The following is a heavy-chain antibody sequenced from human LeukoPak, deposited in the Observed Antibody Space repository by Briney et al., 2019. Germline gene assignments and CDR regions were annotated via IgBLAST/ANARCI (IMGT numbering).Heavy chain of an antibody. J-gene: IGHJ4*02. CDR1: GFTFRSYA. Sequence: GGSLRLSCTASGFTFRSYAMNWVRQAPGKGLEWVSVISLNDGSTYYADSVRGRFTISRDNSKNTLFLQMNGLRAENTAIYYCAKAMTSSTYYFDSWGQGTLVTVSS. D-gene: IGHD3-9*01. CDR2: ISLNDGST. V-gene: IGHV3-23*01. CDR3: AKAMTSSTYYFDS.